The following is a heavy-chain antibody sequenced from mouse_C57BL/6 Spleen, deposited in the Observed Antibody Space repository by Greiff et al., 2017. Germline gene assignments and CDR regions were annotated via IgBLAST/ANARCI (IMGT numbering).Heavy chain of an antibody. J-gene: IGHJ2*01. V-gene: IGHV14-4*01. CDR3: TSLSSGYVGY. CDR2: IDPANGDT. Sequence: VQLQQSGAELVRPGASVKLSCTASGFNIKDDYLHWVKQRPEQGLEWIGWIDPANGDTAYASKFQGTATITADTSSNTAYLQLSSLTSEDTAVYYCTSLSSGYVGYWGQGTTRTVSS. CDR1: GFNIKDDY. D-gene: IGHD3-2*02.